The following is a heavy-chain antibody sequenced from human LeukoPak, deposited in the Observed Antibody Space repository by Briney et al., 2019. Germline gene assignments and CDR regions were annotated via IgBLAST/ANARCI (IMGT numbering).Heavy chain of an antibody. V-gene: IGHV3-33*01. D-gene: IGHD3-16*01. J-gene: IGHJ4*02. CDR3: ARVTWNGGPDYYFDY. CDR2: IXYDXSNQ. CDR1: GXXFRNHG. Sequence: GMSLRLSCAASGXXFRNHGMXWXXXAPGXXLXXVXXIXYDXSNQYYADSXKGRFTISRDNSKNTLYLQMNSLRAEDTAVYYCARVTWNGGPDYYFDYWGQGTLVTVSS.